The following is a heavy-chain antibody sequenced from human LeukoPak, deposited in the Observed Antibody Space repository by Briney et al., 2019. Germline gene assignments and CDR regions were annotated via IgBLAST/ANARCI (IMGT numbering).Heavy chain of an antibody. CDR2: IYYSGST. CDR1: GGSISSGDYY. CDR3: ARAIVYGDARYFQH. Sequence: SQTLSLTCTVSGGSISSGDYYWSWIRQPPGKGLEWIGYIYYSGSTYYNPSLKSRATISVDTSKNQFSLKLSSVTAADTAVYYCARAIVYGDARYFQHWGQGTLVTVSS. V-gene: IGHV4-30-4*01. J-gene: IGHJ1*01. D-gene: IGHD4-17*01.